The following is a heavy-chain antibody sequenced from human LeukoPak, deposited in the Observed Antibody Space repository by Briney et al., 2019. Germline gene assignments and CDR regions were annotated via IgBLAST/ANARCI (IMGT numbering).Heavy chain of an antibody. CDR3: AKDGVLLWFGELLYPQCYFDY. J-gene: IGHJ4*02. CDR1: GFTFSSYA. D-gene: IGHD3-10*01. Sequence: GGSLRLSCAASGFTFSSYAMHWVRQAPGKGLEWVAVISYDGSNKYYADSVKGRFTISRDNSKNTLYLQMNSLRAEDTAVYYCAKDGVLLWFGELLYPQCYFDYWGQGTLVTVSS. CDR2: ISYDGSNK. V-gene: IGHV3-30*04.